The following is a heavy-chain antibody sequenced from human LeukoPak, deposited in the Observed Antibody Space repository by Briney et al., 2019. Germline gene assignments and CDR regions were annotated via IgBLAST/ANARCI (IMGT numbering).Heavy chain of an antibody. D-gene: IGHD4-23*01. CDR1: GGSISSYY. Sequence: SETLSLTCTVSGGSISSYYWSWIRQPPGKGLEWIGYIYYSGSTNYNPSLKSRVTISVDTSKNQFSLKLSSVTAADTAVYYCAKRSLRYGGFDYWGQGTLVTVSS. CDR3: AKRSLRYGGFDY. CDR2: IYYSGST. V-gene: IGHV4-59*01. J-gene: IGHJ4*02.